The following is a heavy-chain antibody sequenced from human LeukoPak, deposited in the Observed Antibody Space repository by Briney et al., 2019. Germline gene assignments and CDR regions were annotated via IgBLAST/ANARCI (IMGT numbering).Heavy chain of an antibody. CDR2: IYSGGST. CDR1: SGSISSYY. V-gene: IGHV4-59*01. Sequence: SETLSLTCTVSSGSISSYYWSWIRQPPGKGLEWIGYIYSGGSTNYNPSLKSRVTVSVDMSKNQFSLRLSSVTAADTAVYYCARVFRGYSYGPFDYWGQGTLVTVSS. J-gene: IGHJ4*02. CDR3: ARVFRGYSYGPFDY. D-gene: IGHD5-18*01.